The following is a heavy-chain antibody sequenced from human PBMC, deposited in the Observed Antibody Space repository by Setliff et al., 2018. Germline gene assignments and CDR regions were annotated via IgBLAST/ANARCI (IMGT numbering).Heavy chain of an antibody. CDR2: ISYSSGSI. J-gene: IGHJ6*03. V-gene: IGHV3-48*01. CDR3: VRALAYYYMDV. Sequence: GGSLRLSCEASGFTFSSYSMNWVRQAPGKGLEWVALISYSSGSISYADSVKGRFTISRDNAKNSLYLQMNSLRAEDTAIYYCVRALAYYYMDVWGKGTTVTVSS. CDR1: GFTFSSYS.